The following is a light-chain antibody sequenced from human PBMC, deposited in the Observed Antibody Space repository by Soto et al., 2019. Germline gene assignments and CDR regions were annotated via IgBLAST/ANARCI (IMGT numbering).Light chain of an antibody. CDR2: GNS. CDR1: SSNFGAGYD. CDR3: QSYDSSLSVYV. J-gene: IGLJ1*01. V-gene: IGLV1-40*01. Sequence: QSALTQPPSVSGAPGQRVTISCTGSSSNFGAGYDVHWYQQLPGTAPKLLIYGNSNRPSGVPDRFSGAKSGTSASLAITGLQAEDEADYYCQSYDSSLSVYVFGTGTKVTVL.